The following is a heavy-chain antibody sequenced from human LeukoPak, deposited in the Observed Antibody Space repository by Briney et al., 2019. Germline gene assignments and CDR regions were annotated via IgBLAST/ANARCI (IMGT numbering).Heavy chain of an antibody. CDR3: ARSGVLYSSSWYIFL. D-gene: IGHD6-13*01. CDR2: IYYSGRT. V-gene: IGHV4-39*07. J-gene: IGHJ4*02. Sequence: PSETLSLTCTVSGGSISSYYWGWIRQPPGKGLEWIGSIYYSGRTYYNPSLKSRVTISVDTSKNQFSLKLSSVTAADTAVYYCARSGVLYSSSWYIFLWGQGTLVTVSS. CDR1: GGSISSYY.